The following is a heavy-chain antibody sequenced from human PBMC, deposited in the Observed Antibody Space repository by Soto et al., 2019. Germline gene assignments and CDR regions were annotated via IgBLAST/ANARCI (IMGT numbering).Heavy chain of an antibody. Sequence: PSETLSLTCTVSGGSISSYYWSWIRQPPGKGLEWIGYIYYSGSTNYNPSLKSRVTISVDTSKNQFSLKLSSVTAADTAVYYCASTIFGVVLGRLWYGMDVWGQGTTVTVSS. J-gene: IGHJ6*02. CDR3: ASTIFGVVLGRLWYGMDV. D-gene: IGHD3-3*01. CDR1: GGSISSYY. V-gene: IGHV4-59*01. CDR2: IYYSGST.